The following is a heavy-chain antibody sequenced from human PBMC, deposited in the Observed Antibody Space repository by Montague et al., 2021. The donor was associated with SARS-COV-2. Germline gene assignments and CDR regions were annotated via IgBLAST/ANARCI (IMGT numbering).Heavy chain of an antibody. Sequence: YLSLSCSVSGFTFTSYAMSWVRQAPGKGLEWVSDIVDSDSSTHYADSVKGRFTISRDNSKNMVYLQMNSLRAEDTAVYYCARGVITPDYWGQGTLVTVSS. CDR1: GFTFTSYA. J-gene: IGHJ4*02. D-gene: IGHD2-21*01. CDR2: IVDSDSST. V-gene: IGHV3-23*01. CDR3: ARGVITPDY.